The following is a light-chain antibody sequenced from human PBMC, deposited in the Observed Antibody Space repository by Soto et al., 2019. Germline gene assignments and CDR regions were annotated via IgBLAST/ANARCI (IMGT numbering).Light chain of an antibody. CDR3: QQYYDWPPLT. Sequence: EIVMTQSPATLSVSPGARATLSCRASQSISSSVAWYQQKPGQAPRLLIYGASTRATGIPPRFSGSGSGSEFTLTISSLQSEDLAVYFCQQYYDWPPLTFGGGTKVEIK. CDR1: QSISSS. V-gene: IGKV3-15*01. CDR2: GAS. J-gene: IGKJ4*01.